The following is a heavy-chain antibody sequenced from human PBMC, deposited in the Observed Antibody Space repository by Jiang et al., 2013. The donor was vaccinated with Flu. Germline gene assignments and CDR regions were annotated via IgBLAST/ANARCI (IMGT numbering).Heavy chain of an antibody. D-gene: IGHD3-3*01. Sequence: LEWLALIYWDDDKRYSPSLKSRLTITKDTSKNQVVLTMTNMDPVDTATYYCARLEGVLRFLEWLSTPGWFDPWGQGTLVTVSS. J-gene: IGHJ5*02. CDR3: ARLEGVLRFLEWLSTPGWFDP. V-gene: IGHV2-5*02. CDR2: IYWDDDK.